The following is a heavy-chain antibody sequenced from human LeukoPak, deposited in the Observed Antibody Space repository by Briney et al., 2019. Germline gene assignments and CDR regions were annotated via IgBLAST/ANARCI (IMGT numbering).Heavy chain of an antibody. CDR2: ISSSGSYI. D-gene: IGHD1-26*01. J-gene: IGHJ3*02. Sequence: GGSLRLSCAASGFTFSSYSMNWVRQAPGKGLEWVSSISSSGSYIYYADSLKGRFTISRDNAKNSLYLQMNNLRAEDTAVYYCARDGSGGSYCASAFDIWGQGTMVTVSS. CDR3: ARDGSGGSYCASAFDI. V-gene: IGHV3-21*01. CDR1: GFTFSSYS.